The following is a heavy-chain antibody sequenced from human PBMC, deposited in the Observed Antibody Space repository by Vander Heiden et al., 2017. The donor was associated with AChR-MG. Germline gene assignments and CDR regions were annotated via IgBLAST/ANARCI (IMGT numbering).Heavy chain of an antibody. Sequence: QVQLVQAGAEVKKPGSSVKVSCKASGGTFSSYAISWVRHAPGQGLEWMGVIIPIFGTANYAQKLQGRVTITADESTSTAYMELSSLRSEDTAVYYCASGPVGTYYYYYYMDVWGKGTTVTVSS. V-gene: IGHV1-69*01. CDR2: IIPIFGTA. J-gene: IGHJ6*03. CDR3: ASGPVGTYYYYYYMDV. CDR1: GGTFSSYA. D-gene: IGHD1-1*01.